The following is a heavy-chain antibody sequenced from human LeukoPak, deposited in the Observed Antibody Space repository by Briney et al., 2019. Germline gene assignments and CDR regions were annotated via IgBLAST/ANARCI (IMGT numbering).Heavy chain of an antibody. Sequence: SETLSLTCTVSGGSISSGSYYWDWIRQPPGKGLEWIGSIYHSGSTYYNPSLKSRVTISVDTSKNQFSLKLSSVTAADTAVYYCARVFWSGYSYFDYWGQGTLVTVSS. D-gene: IGHD3-3*01. CDR2: IYHSGST. V-gene: IGHV4-39*07. CDR1: GGSISSGSYY. CDR3: ARVFWSGYSYFDY. J-gene: IGHJ4*02.